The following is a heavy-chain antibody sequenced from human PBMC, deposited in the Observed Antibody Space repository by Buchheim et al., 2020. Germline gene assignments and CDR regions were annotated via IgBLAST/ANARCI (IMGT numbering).Heavy chain of an antibody. CDR1: GGSISSSSYY. D-gene: IGHD5-18*01. CDR2: IYYSGST. V-gene: IGHV4-39*01. CDR3: ARRWSYGQRSFDY. Sequence: QLQLQESGPGLVKPSETLSLTCTVSGGSISSSSYYWGWIRQPPGKGLEWIGSIYYSGSTYYNPSLKRRVTISVDTSKNQFSLKLSSVTAADTAVYYCARRWSYGQRSFDYWGQGTL. J-gene: IGHJ4*02.